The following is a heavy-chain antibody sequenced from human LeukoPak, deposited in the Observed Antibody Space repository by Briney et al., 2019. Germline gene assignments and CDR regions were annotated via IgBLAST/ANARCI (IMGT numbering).Heavy chain of an antibody. Sequence: PGGSLRLSCAASGFTFSSYAMSWVRQAPGKGLEWVANIKQDGSEKYYVDSVKGRFTISRDNAKNSLYLQMNSLRAEDTAVYYCAREPKGSGWPRDTSDIWGQGTMVTVSS. CDR1: GFTFSSYA. J-gene: IGHJ3*02. CDR2: IKQDGSEK. D-gene: IGHD6-19*01. CDR3: AREPKGSGWPRDTSDI. V-gene: IGHV3-7*01.